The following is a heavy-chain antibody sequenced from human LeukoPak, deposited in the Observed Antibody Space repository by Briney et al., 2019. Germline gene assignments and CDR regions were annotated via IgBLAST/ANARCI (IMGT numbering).Heavy chain of an antibody. D-gene: IGHD3-3*01. CDR2: IYPGDPDT. J-gene: IGHJ3*02. Sequence: GESLKISCKGSGYSFTSYWIGWVRQMPGKGLEWMGIIYPGDPDTRYSPSFQGQVTISADKSISTAYLQWSSLKASDTAMYYCARPLVGYDFWSGYLTDAFDIWGQGTMVTVSS. CDR1: GYSFTSYW. V-gene: IGHV5-51*01. CDR3: ARPLVGYDFWSGYLTDAFDI.